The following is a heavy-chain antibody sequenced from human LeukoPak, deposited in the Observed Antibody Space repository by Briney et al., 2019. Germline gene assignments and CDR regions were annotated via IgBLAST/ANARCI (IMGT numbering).Heavy chain of an antibody. V-gene: IGHV4-34*01. J-gene: IGHJ4*02. CDR1: GGSFSGYY. CDR3: ASCSGFSFDY. Sequence: SETLSLTCAVYGGSFSGYYWSWIRQPPGKGLEWIGEINHSGSTNYNPSLKSRVTISVDTSKNQFSLKLSSVTAADTAVYYCASCSGFSFDYWGQGTLVTVSS. D-gene: IGHD6-19*01. CDR2: INHSGST.